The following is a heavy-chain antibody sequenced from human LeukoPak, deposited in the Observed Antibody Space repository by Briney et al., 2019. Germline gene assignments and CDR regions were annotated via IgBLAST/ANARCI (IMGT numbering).Heavy chain of an antibody. V-gene: IGHV1-18*01. CDR1: GYTFTSYG. Sequence: ASVKVSCKASGYTFTSYGISWVRQAPGQGLEWMGWISAYNGNTNYAQKLQGRVTMTTDTSTSTAYMELRSLRSDDTAVYYCARDICSEYGSSWYVYYYYYGMDVWGQGTTVTVSS. D-gene: IGHD6-13*01. CDR3: ARDICSEYGSSWYVYYYYYGMDV. J-gene: IGHJ6*02. CDR2: ISAYNGNT.